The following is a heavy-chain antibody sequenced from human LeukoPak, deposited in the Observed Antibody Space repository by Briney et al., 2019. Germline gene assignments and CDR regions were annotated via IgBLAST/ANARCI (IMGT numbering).Heavy chain of an antibody. V-gene: IGHV3-30-3*01. Sequence: GGSLRLSCAASGFTFSSYAMHWVRQAPGRGLEWVAVISYDGSNKYYADSVKGRFTISRDNSKNTLYLQMNSLRAEDTAVYYCARGYGSGSYGSRTFDIWGQGTMVTVSS. CDR2: ISYDGSNK. CDR3: ARGYGSGSYGSRTFDI. CDR1: GFTFSSYA. J-gene: IGHJ3*02. D-gene: IGHD1-26*01.